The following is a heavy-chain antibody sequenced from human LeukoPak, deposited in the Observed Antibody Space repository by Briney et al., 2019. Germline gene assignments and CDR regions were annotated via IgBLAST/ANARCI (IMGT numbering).Heavy chain of an antibody. CDR1: GYTFTSYG. CDR3: ARDRIAVAGTGVDY. V-gene: IGHV1-18*01. J-gene: IGHJ4*02. CDR2: ISAYNGNT. D-gene: IGHD6-19*01. Sequence: VSVKVSCKASGYTFTSYGISWVRQAPGQGLEWMGWISAYNGNTNYAQKLQGRVTMTTDTSTSTAYMELRSLRSDDTAVYYCARDRIAVAGTGVDYWGQGTLVTVSS.